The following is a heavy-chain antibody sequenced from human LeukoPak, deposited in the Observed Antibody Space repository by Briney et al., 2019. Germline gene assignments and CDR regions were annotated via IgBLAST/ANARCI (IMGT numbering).Heavy chain of an antibody. D-gene: IGHD2-15*01. CDR2: ISGSGGST. Sequence: PGGSLRLPCAASGFTFSSYAMSWVRQAPGKGLEWVSAISGSGGSTYYADSVKGRFTISRDNSKNTLYLQMNSLRAEDTAVYYCAKDESGYCSGGSCYSNWFDPWGQGTLVTVSS. CDR3: AKDESGYCSGGSCYSNWFDP. V-gene: IGHV3-23*01. CDR1: GFTFSSYA. J-gene: IGHJ5*02.